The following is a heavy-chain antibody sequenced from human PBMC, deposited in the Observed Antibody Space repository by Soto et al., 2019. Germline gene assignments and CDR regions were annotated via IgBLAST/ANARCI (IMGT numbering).Heavy chain of an antibody. J-gene: IGHJ6*04. Sequence: QVQLQESGPGLVKPSETPSLTCTVSGGSISSYYWSWIRQLPGKGLEWIGYIYYSGSTNYNPSLKNRVTLSVDTYKNQFSLKLSSVTAADTAVYYCARDNVVRRVDVWGKGTTVTVSS. CDR2: IYYSGST. CDR1: GGSISSYY. V-gene: IGHV4-59*01. D-gene: IGHD3-10*01. CDR3: ARDNVVRRVDV.